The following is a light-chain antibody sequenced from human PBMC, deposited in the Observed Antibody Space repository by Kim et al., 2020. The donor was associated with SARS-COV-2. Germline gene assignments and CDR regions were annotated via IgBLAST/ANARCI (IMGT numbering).Light chain of an antibody. Sequence: DIQLTQSPSFLSASVGDKVTITCRASQGSSSYLAWYQQKAGKAPKLLIYAASTLQSGVPSRFSGSGSGTEFTLTISSLQPEDFATYYCQQLNSYPITFGQGTRLEIK. V-gene: IGKV1-9*01. J-gene: IGKJ5*01. CDR1: QGSSSY. CDR2: AAS. CDR3: QQLNSYPIT.